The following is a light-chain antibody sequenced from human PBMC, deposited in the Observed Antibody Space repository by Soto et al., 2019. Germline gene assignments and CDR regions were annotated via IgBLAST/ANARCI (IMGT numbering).Light chain of an antibody. CDR3: QQYNSLWT. Sequence: DIQMTQSPSTLSASVGDIVTITCRASQSISSWLAWYQQKPGKAPKLLIYKASSLESGVPSRFSGSGSGTEFTLTISSLQPDDFATYYCQQYNSLWTFGQGTTVDIK. CDR2: KAS. J-gene: IGKJ1*01. CDR1: QSISSW. V-gene: IGKV1-5*03.